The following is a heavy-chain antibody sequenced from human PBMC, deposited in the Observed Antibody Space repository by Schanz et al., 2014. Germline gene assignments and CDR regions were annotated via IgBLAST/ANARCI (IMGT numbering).Heavy chain of an antibody. Sequence: QIQLVQSGPEVKKPGATVKVSCKASGYIFINSGISWVRQAPGQGLEWMGWISVYNHNKEYDQKFQGRVTMTTDTSTSTAYMALTDLRSDDTAVYYCARSAGRYFWSGYYKRFDYWGQGTLVTVSS. CDR3: ARSAGRYFWSGYYKRFDY. J-gene: IGHJ4*02. CDR1: GYIFINSG. CDR2: ISVYNHNK. D-gene: IGHD3-3*01. V-gene: IGHV1-18*01.